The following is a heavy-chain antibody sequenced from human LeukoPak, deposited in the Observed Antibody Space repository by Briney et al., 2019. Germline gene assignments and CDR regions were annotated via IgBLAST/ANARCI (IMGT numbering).Heavy chain of an antibody. CDR2: ISAYNGNT. CDR3: ARASHSSSWYTRRANWFDP. CDR1: GYTFTSYG. V-gene: IGHV1-18*01. D-gene: IGHD6-13*01. J-gene: IGHJ5*02. Sequence: ASVTVSCKASGYTFTSYGISWVRQAPGQGLEWVGWISAYNGNTNYAQKLQGRVTMTTDTSTSTAYTELRSLRSDDTAVYYCARASHSSSWYTRRANWFDPWGQGTLVTVSS.